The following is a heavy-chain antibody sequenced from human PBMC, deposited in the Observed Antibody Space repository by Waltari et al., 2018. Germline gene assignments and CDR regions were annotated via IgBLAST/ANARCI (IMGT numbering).Heavy chain of an antibody. D-gene: IGHD2-15*01. CDR1: GYTFTDYY. V-gene: IGHV1-69-2*01. CDR3: ATGVVAATHYYYYYYMDV. Sequence: EVQLVQSGAEVKKPGATVKISCKASGYTFTDYYMHWVQQAPGKGLEWMGRVDPEDGETIYAEKFQGRVTITADTSTDTAYMELSSLRSEDTAVYYCATGVVAATHYYYYYYMDVWGKGTTVIVSS. J-gene: IGHJ6*03. CDR2: VDPEDGET.